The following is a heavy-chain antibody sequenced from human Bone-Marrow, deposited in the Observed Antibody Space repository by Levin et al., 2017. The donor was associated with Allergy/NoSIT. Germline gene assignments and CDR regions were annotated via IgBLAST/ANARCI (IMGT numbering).Heavy chain of an antibody. J-gene: IGHJ3*02. CDR3: ARDLTSGYHDAFDI. V-gene: IGHV7-4-1*02. CDR2: IKTNTGNP. D-gene: IGHD3-22*01. CDR1: GYTFTIYS. Sequence: ASVKVSCKASGYTFTIYSMNWVRQAPGQGLEWMGWIKTNTGNPTYAQGFTGRFVFSLDTAVSTAYLQISSLKAEDTAVYYCARDLTSGYHDAFDIWGQGTMVTVSS.